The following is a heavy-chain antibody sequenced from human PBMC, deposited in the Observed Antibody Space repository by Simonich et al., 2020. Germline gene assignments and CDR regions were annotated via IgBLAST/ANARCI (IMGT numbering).Heavy chain of an antibody. V-gene: IGHV3-23*01. CDR1: GFTFSSYA. CDR2: MSGSGSRT. CDR3: AKDSSLVGATDWFDP. D-gene: IGHD1-26*01. Sequence: EVQLLESGGGLVQPGGSLRLSCAASGFTFSSYAMSWVRQALGIGVGGFAAMSGSGSRTSNADTVKGRFTSTRDNTKNTLYLQMNSLRAEDTAVYYCAKDSSLVGATDWFDPWGQGTLVTVSS. J-gene: IGHJ5*02.